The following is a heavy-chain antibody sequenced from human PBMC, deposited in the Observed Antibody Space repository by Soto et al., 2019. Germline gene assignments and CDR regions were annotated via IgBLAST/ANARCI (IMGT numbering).Heavy chain of an antibody. CDR2: INPNSGDT. D-gene: IGHD1-26*01. CDR1: GYTFTGYY. Sequence: ASVKVSCKASGYTFTGYYVHWVRQAPGQGLEWMGWINPNSGDTYLAQRFQGRVTMNRDTSIGTAYMELRGLTSDDAAEYYCAKGGAIVAAGTRVYLYNAMDVWGQGTTVTVSS. J-gene: IGHJ6*02. CDR3: AKGGAIVAAGTRVYLYNAMDV. V-gene: IGHV1-2*02.